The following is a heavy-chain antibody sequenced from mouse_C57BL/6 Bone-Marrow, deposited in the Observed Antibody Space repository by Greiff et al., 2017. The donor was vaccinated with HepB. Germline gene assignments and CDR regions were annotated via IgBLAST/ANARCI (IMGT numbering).Heavy chain of an antibody. Sequence: VQLKESGAELARPGASVKLSCKASGYTFTSYGISWVKQRTGQGLEWIGEIYPRSGNTYYNEKFKGKATLTADKSSSTAYMELRSLTSEDSAVYFCASGGLSTWFAYWGQGTLVTVSA. D-gene: IGHD3-2*02. V-gene: IGHV1-81*01. CDR2: IYPRSGNT. J-gene: IGHJ3*01. CDR3: ASGGLSTWFAY. CDR1: GYTFTSYG.